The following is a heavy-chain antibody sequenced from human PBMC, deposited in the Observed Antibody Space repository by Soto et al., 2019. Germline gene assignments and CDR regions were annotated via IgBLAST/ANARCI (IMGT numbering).Heavy chain of an antibody. CDR2: ILVGGNT. CDR3: AKATATGGGAFDI. D-gene: IGHD2-8*02. Sequence: GGALRLSCAASGFTCSSYDMSWVRQAPGKGLEWVSTILVGGNTYYADSVKGRFTISRDNSKNTLYLQMNSLTAGDTAVYYCAKATATGGGAFDICGQGTMVTVSS. V-gene: IGHV3-23*01. J-gene: IGHJ3*02. CDR1: GFTCSSYD.